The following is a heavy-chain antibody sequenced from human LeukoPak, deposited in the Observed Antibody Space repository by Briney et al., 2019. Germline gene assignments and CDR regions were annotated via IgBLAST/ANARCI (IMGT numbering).Heavy chain of an antibody. CDR1: GGSISSCY. D-gene: IGHD3-3*01. Sequence: KPSETLSLTCTVSGGSISSCYWSWIRQPPGKGLEWIGYIYYSGSTNYNPSLKSRVTISVDTSKNQFSLKLSSVTAADTAVYYCARARITIFGVAYDAFDIWGQGTMVTVSS. CDR3: ARARITIFGVAYDAFDI. V-gene: IGHV4-59*01. CDR2: IYYSGST. J-gene: IGHJ3*02.